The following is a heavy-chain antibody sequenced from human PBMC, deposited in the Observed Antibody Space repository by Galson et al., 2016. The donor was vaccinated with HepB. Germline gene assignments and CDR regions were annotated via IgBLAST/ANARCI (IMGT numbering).Heavy chain of an antibody. Sequence: SLRLSCAGSGFTFSTYAVNWVRQAPGKGLEWASGISGSGGRTYYADSVKGRFTISRDNSKKTLYLQMKSLRAENTAVYYCAKEVVRFLHGYGMDVWGQGTTVTVSS. V-gene: IGHV3-23*01. D-gene: IGHD3-3*01. J-gene: IGHJ6*02. CDR3: AKEVVRFLHGYGMDV. CDR1: GFTFSTYA. CDR2: ISGSGGRT.